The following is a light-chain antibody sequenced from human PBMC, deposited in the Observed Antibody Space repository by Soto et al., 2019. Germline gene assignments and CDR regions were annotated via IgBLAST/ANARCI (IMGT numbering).Light chain of an antibody. CDR3: QQLNSYPQT. V-gene: IGKV1-9*01. CDR2: PAS. CDR1: QGISSS. Sequence: DIQMAQSPSTLAASVGDRVAITCRASQGISSSLAWYEQKPGKAPKFLVYPASTLQSGVPSRFSGSGSGPDFTLTISSLPPEDSATYFCQQLNSYPQTFGQGTRLEIK. J-gene: IGKJ5*01.